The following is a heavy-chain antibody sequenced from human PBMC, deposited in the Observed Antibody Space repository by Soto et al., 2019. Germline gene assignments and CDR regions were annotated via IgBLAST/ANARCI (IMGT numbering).Heavy chain of an antibody. J-gene: IGHJ5*02. V-gene: IGHV1-2*02. CDR2: INAKSGGT. Sequence: QVQLVQSGAEVKKPGASVKVSCKASGHTLTGYYVQWVRQAPGQGLEWMGWINAKSGGTKYAQKFQGRVTMTRDTSISTVYMELSRLRSDVTAVYYCERLPDYYGSGTFTFDPWGQGTLVIVSS. CDR1: GHTLTGYY. CDR3: ERLPDYYGSGTFTFDP. D-gene: IGHD3-10*01.